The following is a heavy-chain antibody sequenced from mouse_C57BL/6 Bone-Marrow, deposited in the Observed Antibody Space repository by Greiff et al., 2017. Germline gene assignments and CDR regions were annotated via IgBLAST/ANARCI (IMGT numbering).Heavy chain of an antibody. J-gene: IGHJ1*03. CDR3: ARDNYYGSSNWYFDV. V-gene: IGHV1-26*01. D-gene: IGHD1-1*01. CDR2: INPNNGGT. Sequence: VQLQQSGPELVKPGASVKISCKASGYTFTDYYMNWVKQSHGKSLEWIGDINPNNGGTSYNQKFKGKATLTVDKSSSTAYMELRSLTSEDSAVYYCARDNYYGSSNWYFDVWGTGTTVTVSS. CDR1: GYTFTDYY.